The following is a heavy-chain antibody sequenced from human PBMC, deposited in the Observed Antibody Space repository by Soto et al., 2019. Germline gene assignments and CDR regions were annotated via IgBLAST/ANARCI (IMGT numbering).Heavy chain of an antibody. Sequence: EVQLVESGGGLVKPGGSLRLSCAASGFTFSSYSMNWVRQAPGKGLEWVSSISSSSSYIYYADSVKGRFTISRDNAKNSLDLQINSRRAEDTAVYYCAREVSKYSGYDFDYWGQGTLVTVSS. D-gene: IGHD5-12*01. CDR3: AREVSKYSGYDFDY. CDR1: GFTFSSYS. CDR2: ISSSSSYI. V-gene: IGHV3-21*01. J-gene: IGHJ4*02.